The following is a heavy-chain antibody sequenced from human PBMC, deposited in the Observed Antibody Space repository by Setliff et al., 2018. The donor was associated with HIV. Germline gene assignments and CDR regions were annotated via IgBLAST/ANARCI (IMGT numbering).Heavy chain of an antibody. CDR1: GFSINTGYY. CDR2: ILHSGST. V-gene: IGHV4-38-2*02. D-gene: IGHD6-6*01. J-gene: IGHJ4*02. CDR3: ARHFAERLVDTEVGCFDY. Sequence: PSETLSLTCNVSGFSINTGYYWGWIRQSPGRGLQWIASILHSGSTYFNPSLKSRLTMSVDTSKNDFSLILTSVTAADTAVYYCARHFAERLVDTEVGCFDYWGQGTLVTVSS.